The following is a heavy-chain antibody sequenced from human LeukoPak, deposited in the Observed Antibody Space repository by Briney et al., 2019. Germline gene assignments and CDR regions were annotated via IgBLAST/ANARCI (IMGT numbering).Heavy chain of an antibody. V-gene: IGHV3-33*01. D-gene: IGHD5-24*01. CDR2: IGYDGRNK. Sequence: PGRSLRLSCAASGFTFSSYGLHGVRHAPGQGLEWVAVIGYDGRNKDYADSVKGRFTISRDNYYNIVELQMNSLRAEDTAVYYCARDRGGWLSHDAFDIWGQGTKVTVSS. CDR3: ARDRGGWLSHDAFDI. J-gene: IGHJ3*02. CDR1: GFTFSSYG.